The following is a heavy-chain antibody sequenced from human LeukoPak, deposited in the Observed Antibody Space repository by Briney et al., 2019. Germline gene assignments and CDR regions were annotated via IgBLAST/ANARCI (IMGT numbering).Heavy chain of an antibody. CDR3: TRGRSSSWYVDY. V-gene: IGHV3-49*03. CDR2: IRSKAYGGTT. D-gene: IGHD6-13*01. Sequence: GGSLRLSCTASGFTFGDYAMSWIRQAPGKGLEWVGFIRSKAYGGTTEYAASVKGRFIISRDDSKSIVYLQMNSLKTEDTAVYYCTRGRSSSWYVDYWGQGTLVTVSS. CDR1: GFTFGDYA. J-gene: IGHJ4*02.